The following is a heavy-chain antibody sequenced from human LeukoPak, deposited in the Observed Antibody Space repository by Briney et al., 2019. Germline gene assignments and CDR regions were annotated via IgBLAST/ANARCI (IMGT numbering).Heavy chain of an antibody. V-gene: IGHV3-48*03. CDR2: ISSSGSTI. D-gene: IGHD3-10*01. CDR1: GFTFSSYE. CDR3: ARHLRGVRGTFDY. Sequence: GGSLRLSCAASGFTFSSYEMNWVRQAPGKGREWVSYISSSGSTIYYADSVRGRFTISRDNTKNSLYLQMNSLRAEDTATYFCARHLRGVRGTFDYWGQGTLVTVSS. J-gene: IGHJ4*02.